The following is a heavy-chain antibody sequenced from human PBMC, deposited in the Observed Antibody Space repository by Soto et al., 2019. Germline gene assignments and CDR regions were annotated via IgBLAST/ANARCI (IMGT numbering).Heavy chain of an antibody. Sequence: LRLSCAASGVTFSSYAMSWVRQAPGKGLEWVSVISGSGDSTYYADSVRGRFTISRDNSKNTLYLQMNSLRAEDTAVYYCAKDRDGAAAGPTKFYGMDVWGQGTTVTVSS. D-gene: IGHD6-13*01. V-gene: IGHV3-23*01. CDR1: GVTFSSYA. CDR2: ISGSGDST. CDR3: AKDRDGAAAGPTKFYGMDV. J-gene: IGHJ6*02.